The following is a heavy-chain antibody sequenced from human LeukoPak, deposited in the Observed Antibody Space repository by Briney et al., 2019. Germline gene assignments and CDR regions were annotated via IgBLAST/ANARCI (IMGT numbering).Heavy chain of an antibody. Sequence: ASVKVSCKASGYTFSGHYMHWVRQAPGQGLEWMGWINPNTGATNYAQKFQGWVTMTRDMSISTTYMELSRLRSDDTAVYFCAREYISSWFDFWGQGTLVTVSP. V-gene: IGHV1-2*04. CDR1: GYTFSGHY. D-gene: IGHD6-13*01. CDR3: AREYISSWFDF. CDR2: INPNTGAT. J-gene: IGHJ4*02.